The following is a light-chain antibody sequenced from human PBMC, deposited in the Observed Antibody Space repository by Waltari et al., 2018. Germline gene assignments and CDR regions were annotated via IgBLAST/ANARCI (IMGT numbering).Light chain of an antibody. Sequence: DIQMTQSPSTLSASVGDRVTITCRASQSISSWLAWYQQKPGKAPNLLIYKASTLESGVPSRFSGSGSGTEFTRTISSLQPDDFATYYCQQYENYPITFGQGTRLEIK. CDR2: KAS. CDR3: QQYENYPIT. CDR1: QSISSW. V-gene: IGKV1-5*03. J-gene: IGKJ5*01.